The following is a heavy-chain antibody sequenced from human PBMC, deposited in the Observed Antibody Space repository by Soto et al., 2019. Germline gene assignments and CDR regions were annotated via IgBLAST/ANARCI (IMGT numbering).Heavy chain of an antibody. D-gene: IGHD6-19*01. CDR1: GFTFSSYA. J-gene: IGHJ4*02. V-gene: IGHV3-23*01. Sequence: PGGSLRLSCAASGFTFSSYAMSWVRQAPGKGLEWVSAISGSGGSTYYADSVKGRFTISRDNSKNTLYLQMNSLRAEDTAVYYCAKVGSIAVAGTYYFDYWGQGTLVTVSS. CDR2: ISGSGGST. CDR3: AKVGSIAVAGTYYFDY.